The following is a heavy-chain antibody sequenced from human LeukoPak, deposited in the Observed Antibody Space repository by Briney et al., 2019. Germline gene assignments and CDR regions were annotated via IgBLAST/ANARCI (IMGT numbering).Heavy chain of an antibody. CDR3: ARLGVDGSGSSVSGMDV. Sequence: ASVKVSCKASGYTFTGYYMHWVRQAPGQGLEWMGWINPNSGGTNYAQKFQGRVTMTRDTSISTAYMELSRLRSDDTAVYYCARLGVDGSGSSVSGMDVWGQGTTVTVSS. CDR1: GYTFTGYY. V-gene: IGHV1-2*02. CDR2: INPNSGGT. J-gene: IGHJ6*02. D-gene: IGHD3-10*01.